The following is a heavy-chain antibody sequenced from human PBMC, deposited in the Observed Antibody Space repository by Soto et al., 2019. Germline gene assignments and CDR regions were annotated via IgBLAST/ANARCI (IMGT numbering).Heavy chain of an antibody. V-gene: IGHV4-39*01. J-gene: IGHJ5*02. D-gene: IGHD3-22*01. CDR1: GGSISSSSYY. CDR3: ARVVRSPYYDIMVYWCDP. CDR2: IYYSGST. Sequence: SETLSLTCTVSGGSISSSSYYWGWIRQPPGKGLEWIGSIYYSGSTYYNPSLKSRVTISVDTSKNQFSLKLSSVTVADTAVYYCARVVRSPYYDIMVYWCDPWGQGTLVTVSS.